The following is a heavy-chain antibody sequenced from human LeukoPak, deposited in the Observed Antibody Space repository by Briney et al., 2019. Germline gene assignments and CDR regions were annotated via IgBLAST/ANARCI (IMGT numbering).Heavy chain of an antibody. Sequence: GGSLRLSCVASGFAFSTSDMGWVRQAPGEGLDGVSSFSGLVDKTYYADSVRGRFHISRDKSSNTLSLQMNSLRAEDTAVYYCAKLILPVVVPTIMSGIHFQHWGQGTLVTVSS. CDR1: GFAFSTSD. D-gene: IGHD2-21*02. J-gene: IGHJ1*01. CDR2: FSGLVDKT. CDR3: AKLILPVVVPTIMSGIHFQH. V-gene: IGHV3-23*01.